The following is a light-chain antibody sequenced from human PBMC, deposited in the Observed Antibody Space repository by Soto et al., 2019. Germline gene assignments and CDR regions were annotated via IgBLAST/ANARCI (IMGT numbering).Light chain of an antibody. Sequence: EIVVTQSPAILSLSPGERATLSCRASQNIISNLAWYQQKLGQAPRLLIYVASTSATGIPARFRGSRSGTGFMLNTSSVQSEDFAVYYCQHYNNWLGTFGGGTKVDIK. CDR2: VAS. J-gene: IGKJ4*01. V-gene: IGKV3D-15*01. CDR3: QHYNNWLGT. CDR1: QNIISN.